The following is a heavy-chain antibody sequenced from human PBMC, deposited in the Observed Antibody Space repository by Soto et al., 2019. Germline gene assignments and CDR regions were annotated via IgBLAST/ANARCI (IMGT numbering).Heavy chain of an antibody. V-gene: IGHV4-4*02. J-gene: IGHJ4*02. Sequence: QVQLQESGPGLVKPSGTLSLTCALSGGSISSANWWSWVRQPPGKVLEWIGEIYHGGNTNYNPSLKSRVTISVDKSKNQVSLKLNSMTAADTAAYYCATMYYNDRSAFLEYWGQGTLATVSS. D-gene: IGHD3-22*01. CDR2: IYHGGNT. CDR3: ATMYYNDRSAFLEY. CDR1: GGSISSANW.